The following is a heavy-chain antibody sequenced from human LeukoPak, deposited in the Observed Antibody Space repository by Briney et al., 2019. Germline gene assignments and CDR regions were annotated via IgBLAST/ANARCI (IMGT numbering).Heavy chain of an antibody. CDR2: ISSDGTTM. Sequence: PGRSLRLSCAASGFTFSGYYMSWIRQAPAKGLEWVSYISSDGTTMSYADSVKGRFTISRDNAKKSLYLQMNSLRAEDTAVYYCARDSTNYVFDLWGQGTLVTVSS. CDR1: GFTFSGYY. D-gene: IGHD4/OR15-4a*01. J-gene: IGHJ4*02. V-gene: IGHV3-11*01. CDR3: ARDSTNYVFDL.